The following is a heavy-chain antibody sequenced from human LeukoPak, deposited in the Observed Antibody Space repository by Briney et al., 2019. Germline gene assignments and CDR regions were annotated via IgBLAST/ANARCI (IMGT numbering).Heavy chain of an antibody. V-gene: IGHV3-30-3*01. J-gene: IGHJ5*02. CDR3: AREGNSSTVWFDP. CDR1: GFTFSSYA. D-gene: IGHD6-13*01. Sequence: GGSLRLSCAASGFTFSSYAMHWVRQAPGKGLEWVAVISYDGSNKYHADSVKGRFTISRDNSKNTLYLQMNSLRAEDTAVYYCAREGNSSTVWFDPWGQGTLVTVSS. CDR2: ISYDGSNK.